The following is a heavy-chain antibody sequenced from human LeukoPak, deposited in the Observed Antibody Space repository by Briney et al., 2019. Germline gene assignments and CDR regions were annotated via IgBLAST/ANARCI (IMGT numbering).Heavy chain of an antibody. D-gene: IGHD6-19*01. CDR3: ARDRYSSGWPDYYYYMDV. CDR2: IYSGGST. CDR1: GFTVSSNY. J-gene: IGHJ6*03. V-gene: IGHV3-53*01. Sequence: PGGSLRLSCAASGFTVSSNYMSWVRQAPGKGLEWVSVIYSGGSTYYADSVKGRFTISRDNSKNTLYLQMNSLRAEDTAVYYCARDRYSSGWPDYYYYMDVWGKGTTVTISS.